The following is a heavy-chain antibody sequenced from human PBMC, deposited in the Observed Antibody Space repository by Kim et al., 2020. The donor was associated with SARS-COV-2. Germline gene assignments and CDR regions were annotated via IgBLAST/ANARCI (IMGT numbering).Heavy chain of an antibody. D-gene: IGHD5-12*01. CDR2: VYYSGSS. V-gene: IGHV4-59*01. CDR3: SGAHYGSGFDFWFFDL. CDR1: GGSLSSYF. Sequence: SETLSLTCTVSGGSLSSYFWSWIRQPPGKGLEWIGYVYYSGSSNYNSSLKSRVTISIDTSKSQFSLKLGSLTTADTAVYYCSGAHYGSGFDFWFFDLWGRGTLVTVSS. J-gene: IGHJ2*01.